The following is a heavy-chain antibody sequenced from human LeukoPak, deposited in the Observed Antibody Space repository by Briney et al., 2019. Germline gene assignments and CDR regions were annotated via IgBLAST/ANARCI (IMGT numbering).Heavy chain of an antibody. D-gene: IGHD3-22*01. V-gene: IGHV1-69*04. CDR2: IIPILGIA. J-gene: IGHJ5*02. CDR1: GGTFSSYA. Sequence: ASVKVSCKASGGTFSSYAISRVRQAPGQGLEWMGRIIPILGIANYAQKFQGRVTITADKSTSTAYMELSSLRSEDTAVYYCARRDYYDSSGYFYWFDPWGQGTLVTVSS. CDR3: ARRDYYDSSGYFYWFDP.